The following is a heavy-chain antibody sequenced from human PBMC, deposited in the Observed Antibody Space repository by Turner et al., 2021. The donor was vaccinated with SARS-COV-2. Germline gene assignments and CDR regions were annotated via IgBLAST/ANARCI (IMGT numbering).Heavy chain of an antibody. J-gene: IGHJ5*02. V-gene: IGHV4-59*01. Sequence: QVQLQESGPGLLKPSETLSLTCTVSGVSTSSDFWSWIRPPPGKGMEWIGYIYYRGGTNYNPALKSRVTMSVDTSKNQFSLRLASVTAADTAVYYCARELRFNWFDPWGQGTLVTVS. D-gene: IGHD3-3*01. CDR1: GVSTSSDF. CDR3: ARELRFNWFDP. CDR2: IYYRGGT.